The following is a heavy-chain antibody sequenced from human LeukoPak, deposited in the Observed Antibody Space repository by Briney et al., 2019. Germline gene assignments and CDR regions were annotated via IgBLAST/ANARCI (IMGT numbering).Heavy chain of an antibody. Sequence: ASVKVSCKSSLYTFTGYYMHWVRQAPGQGLEWMGWINPNSGGTNYAQKFQGRVTMTRDTSISTAYMELSRLRSDDTAVYYCARDRGGYVIIDYWGQGTLVTVSS. CDR2: INPNSGGT. D-gene: IGHD5-12*01. V-gene: IGHV1-2*02. CDR3: ARDRGGYVIIDY. CDR1: LYTFTGYY. J-gene: IGHJ4*02.